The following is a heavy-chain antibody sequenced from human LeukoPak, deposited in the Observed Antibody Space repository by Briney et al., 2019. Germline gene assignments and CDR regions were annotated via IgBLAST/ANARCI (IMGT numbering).Heavy chain of an antibody. CDR2: IYTSGST. CDR1: GGSISSGSYY. Sequence: SETLSLTCTVSGGSISSGSYYWSWIRQPAGKGLEWIGRIYTSGSTNYNPSLNSRVTISLDTSKNQFSLRLSSVTAADTDVYYCAREGGGFWSGYPFDYWGQGTLVTVSS. CDR3: AREGGGFWSGYPFDY. D-gene: IGHD3-3*01. V-gene: IGHV4-61*02. J-gene: IGHJ4*02.